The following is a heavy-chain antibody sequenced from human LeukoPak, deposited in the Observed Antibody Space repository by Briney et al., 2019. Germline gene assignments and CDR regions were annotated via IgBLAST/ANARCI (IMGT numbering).Heavy chain of an antibody. CDR1: RFTFSSYA. CDR2: ISGSGGST. V-gene: IGHV3-23*01. Sequence: GGSLRLSCAASRFTFSSYAMSWVRQAPGKGLEWVSAISGSGGSTYYADSVKGWFTISRDNSKNTLYLQMNSLRAEDTAVYYCAKAGVTIFGVAYYSDYWGQGTLVTVSS. J-gene: IGHJ4*02. D-gene: IGHD3-3*01. CDR3: AKAGVTIFGVAYYSDY.